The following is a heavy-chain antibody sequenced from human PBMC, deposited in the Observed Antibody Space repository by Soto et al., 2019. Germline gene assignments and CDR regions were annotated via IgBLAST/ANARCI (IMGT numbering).Heavy chain of an antibody. Sequence: PGGSLRLSCAASGFTFSSYGMHWVRQAPGKGLEWVAAISYDGSNKYYADSVKGRFTISRDNSKNTLYLQMNSLRAEDTAVYYCAKDLGYSYGLWGYYYYYGMDVWGQGTTVTVSS. CDR1: GFTFSSYG. CDR3: AKDLGYSYGLWGYYYYYGMDV. CDR2: ISYDGSNK. V-gene: IGHV3-30*18. D-gene: IGHD5-18*01. J-gene: IGHJ6*02.